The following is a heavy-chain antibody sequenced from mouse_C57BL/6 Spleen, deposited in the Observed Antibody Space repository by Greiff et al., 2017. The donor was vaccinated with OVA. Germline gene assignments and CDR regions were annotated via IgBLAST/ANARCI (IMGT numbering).Heavy chain of an antibody. V-gene: IGHV5-17*01. Sequence: EVQLVESGGGLVKPGGSLKLSCAASGFTFSDYGMHWVRQAPEKGLEWVAYISSGSSTIYYADTVKGRFTISRDNAKNTLFLQMTSLRSEDTAMYYCAREDDYGSSHDAMDYWGQGTSVTVSS. CDR2: ISSGSSTI. D-gene: IGHD1-1*01. J-gene: IGHJ4*01. CDR1: GFTFSDYG. CDR3: AREDDYGSSHDAMDY.